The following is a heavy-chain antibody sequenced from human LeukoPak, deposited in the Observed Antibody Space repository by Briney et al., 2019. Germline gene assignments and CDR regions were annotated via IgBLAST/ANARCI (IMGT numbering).Heavy chain of an antibody. CDR1: GFTFSSYS. J-gene: IGHJ3*02. V-gene: IGHV3-48*01. CDR3: ARDSSDIVVVPAAMSDAFDI. Sequence: GGSLRLSCAASGFTFSSYSVNWVRQAPGKGLEWVSYISSSSSTIYYADSVKGRFTISRDNAKNSLYLQMNSLRAEDTAVYYCARDSSDIVVVPAAMSDAFDIWGQGTMVTVSS. CDR2: ISSSSSTI. D-gene: IGHD2-2*01.